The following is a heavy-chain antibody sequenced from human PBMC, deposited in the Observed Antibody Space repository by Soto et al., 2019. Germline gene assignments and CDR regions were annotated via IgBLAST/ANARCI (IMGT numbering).Heavy chain of an antibody. J-gene: IGHJ4*02. V-gene: IGHV4-4*08. CDR1: GGSISSCH. CDR3: ARNRGYGDYDY. CDR2: IFNSGST. D-gene: IGHD4-17*01. Sequence: SETLSLTCTVSGGSISSCHWSWLRQPPGKGLEWIGYIFNSGSTNYNPSLKSRVTISVDTSKNQFSLKLRSVTATDTAVYYCARNRGYGDYDYWGQGTLVTVSS.